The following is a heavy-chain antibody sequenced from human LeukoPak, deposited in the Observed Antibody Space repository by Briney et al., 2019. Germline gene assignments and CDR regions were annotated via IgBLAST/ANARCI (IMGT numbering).Heavy chain of an antibody. CDR2: IIPIFGIA. CDR3: AGSTTGATFYYGMDV. Sequence: SVKVSCKASGGTFSSYAISWVRQAPGQGLEWMGRIIPIFGIANYAQKFQGRVTITADKSTSTAYMELSSLRSEDTAVYYCAGSTTGATFYYGMDVWGQGTTVTVSS. D-gene: IGHD1-1*01. J-gene: IGHJ6*02. V-gene: IGHV1-69*04. CDR1: GGTFSSYA.